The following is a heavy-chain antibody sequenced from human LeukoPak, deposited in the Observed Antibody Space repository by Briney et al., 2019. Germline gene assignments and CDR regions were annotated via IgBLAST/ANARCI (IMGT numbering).Heavy chain of an antibody. J-gene: IGHJ4*02. CDR2: IYYSGST. Sequence: SETLSLTCSVAGGSISRSTYYWAWIGQPPGKGLEWIGTIYYSGSTYYNPSLKSAVIISVDTSKNQFSLKLTSVTAADTAVYFCARLYSSAWFGRYFDSWGQGTLVTVSS. V-gene: IGHV4-39*01. CDR3: ARLYSSAWFGRYFDS. CDR1: GGSISRSTYY. D-gene: IGHD6-19*01.